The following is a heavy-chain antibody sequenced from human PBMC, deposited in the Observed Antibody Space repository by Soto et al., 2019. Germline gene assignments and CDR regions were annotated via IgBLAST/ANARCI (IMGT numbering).Heavy chain of an antibody. CDR1: GFTFSSYA. CDR3: AKEGLRITSYYYYMDV. D-gene: IGHD4-17*01. J-gene: IGHJ6*03. Sequence: PGGSLRLSCAASGFTFSSYAMHWVRQAPGKGLEWVAVISYDGSNKYYADSVKGRFTISRDNSKNTLYLQMNSLRAEDTAVYYCAKEGLRITSYYYYMDVWGKGTTVTVSS. CDR2: ISYDGSNK. V-gene: IGHV3-30-3*01.